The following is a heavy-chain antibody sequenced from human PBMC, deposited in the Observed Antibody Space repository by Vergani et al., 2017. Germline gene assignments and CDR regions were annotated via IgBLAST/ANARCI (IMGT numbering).Heavy chain of an antibody. V-gene: IGHV1-2*02. D-gene: IGHD4-17*01. J-gene: IGHJ1*01. CDR2: INPNSGGT. Sequence: QVQLVQSGAEVKKPGASVKVSCKASGYTFTGYYMHWVRQAPGQGLEWMGWINPNSGGTNYAQKFQGRVTMTRDTSISTAYMELSRLRSDDTAVYYCADDYGDHLTSEYFQHWGQGTLVTVSS. CDR3: ADDYGDHLTSEYFQH. CDR1: GYTFTGYY.